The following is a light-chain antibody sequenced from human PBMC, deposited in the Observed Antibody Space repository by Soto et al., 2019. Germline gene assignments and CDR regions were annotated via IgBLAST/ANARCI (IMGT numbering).Light chain of an antibody. V-gene: IGKV1-39*01. CDR2: TAS. CDR1: QSISNY. Sequence: GDRVTIACRASQSISNYLNWYQEKPGKAPKLLIYTASSLQSGVPSRFSGSGSGTDFTLSISSLQPEDFATYYCQQSYSTPPGTFGQGTKV. CDR3: QQSYSTPPGT. J-gene: IGKJ1*01.